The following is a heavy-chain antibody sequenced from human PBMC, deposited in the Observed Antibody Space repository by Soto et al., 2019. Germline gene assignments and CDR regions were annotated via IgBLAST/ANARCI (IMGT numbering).Heavy chain of an antibody. CDR2: INAGNGNT. V-gene: IGHV1-3*01. CDR3: ARDTAPSDV. CDR1: GYTFTSYA. J-gene: IGHJ6*02. D-gene: IGHD4-17*01. Sequence: QVQLVQSGAEVKKPGASVKVSCKASGYTFTSYAMHWVRQAPGQRLEWMGWINAGNGNTKYSQKFQRRVTITRDTSASTAYMELSSLRDEDTAVYCGARDTAPSDVWGQGTTVTVSS.